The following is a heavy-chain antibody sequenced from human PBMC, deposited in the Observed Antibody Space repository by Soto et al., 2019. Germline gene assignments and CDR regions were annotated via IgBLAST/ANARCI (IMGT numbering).Heavy chain of an antibody. Sequence: PSETLSLTCTVSGGPISSYYWSWIRQPPGKGLECIGYIYYSGSTNYNPSLKSRVTISVDTSKNQFSLKLSSVTAADTAVYYCARVPSPWGQGTLVTVSS. CDR1: GGPISSYY. CDR2: IYYSGST. CDR3: ARVPSP. V-gene: IGHV4-59*12. J-gene: IGHJ5*02.